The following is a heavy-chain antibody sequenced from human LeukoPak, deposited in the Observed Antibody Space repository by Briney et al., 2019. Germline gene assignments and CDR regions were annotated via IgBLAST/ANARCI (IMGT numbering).Heavy chain of an antibody. Sequence: SESLSLTCAVYGGSFSGYYWSWLRQPPGKGLEWIGEINHSGSTNYNPSLKSRVTISVDTSKNQFSLKLSSVTAADTAVYYCARVPGYCSSTSCYNLDYWGQGTLVTVSS. CDR3: ARVPGYCSSTSCYNLDY. J-gene: IGHJ4*02. V-gene: IGHV4-34*01. D-gene: IGHD2-2*02. CDR2: INHSGST. CDR1: GGSFSGYY.